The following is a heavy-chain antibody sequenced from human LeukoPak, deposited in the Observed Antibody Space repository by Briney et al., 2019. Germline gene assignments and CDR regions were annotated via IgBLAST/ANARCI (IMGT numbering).Heavy chain of an antibody. CDR2: INPNSGGT. D-gene: IGHD3-9*01. V-gene: IGHV1-2*02. CDR3: ARPGYWPAGLT. CDR1: GYTFTGYY. Sequence: ASVKVSCKASGYTFTGYYMHWVRQAPGQGLEWMGWINPNSGGTNYAQKVQGRVTMTRDTSISTAYMELSRLRSDDTAVYYCARPGYWPAGLTWGQGTLVTVSS. J-gene: IGHJ5*02.